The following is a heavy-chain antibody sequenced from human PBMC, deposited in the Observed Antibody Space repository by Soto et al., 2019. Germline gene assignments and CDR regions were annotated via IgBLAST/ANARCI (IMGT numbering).Heavy chain of an antibody. CDR2: INPSARSA. CDR1: GYTFTNYY. CDR3: AKDWMGLGYFFEY. J-gene: IGHJ4*02. V-gene: IGHV1-46*04. D-gene: IGHD6-19*01. Sequence: GASVKVSCKASGYTFTNYYLHWVRQAPGQGLEWVGMINPSARSASYAQKLRGRLTMDRDTSTTTVYMELSRLTSEDTAVYYCAKDWMGLGYFFEYWGQGTPVTVSS.